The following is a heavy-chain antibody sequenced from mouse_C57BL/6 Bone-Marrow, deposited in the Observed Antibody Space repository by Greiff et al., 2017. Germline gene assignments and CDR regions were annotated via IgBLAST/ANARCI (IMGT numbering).Heavy chain of an antibody. J-gene: IGHJ2*01. CDR3: ARGVYYYGSSPGY. Sequence: QVQLKESGPELVKPGASVKISCKASGYAFSSSWMNWVKQRPGKGLEWIGRIYPGAGDTNYNGKFKGKATLTADKATSTAYRQLSSLTSEDSAVYFCARGVYYYGSSPGYWGQGTTLTVSS. D-gene: IGHD1-1*01. V-gene: IGHV1-82*01. CDR2: IYPGAGDT. CDR1: GYAFSSSW.